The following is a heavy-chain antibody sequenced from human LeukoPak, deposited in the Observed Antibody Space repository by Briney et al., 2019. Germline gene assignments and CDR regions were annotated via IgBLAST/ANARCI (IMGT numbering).Heavy chain of an antibody. CDR1: GFAFGSSW. Sequence: GGSLRLSCAASGFAFGSSWMSWVRQAPGKGLEWVANIKHDESEKYYLDSVKGRFTISRDNAKNSLFLQMYSLRAEDTAVYYCARLRDGFCSGTSCRGAFDIWGQGTVVTASS. V-gene: IGHV3-7*01. CDR3: ARLRDGFCSGTSCRGAFDI. D-gene: IGHD2-2*03. CDR2: IKHDESEK. J-gene: IGHJ3*02.